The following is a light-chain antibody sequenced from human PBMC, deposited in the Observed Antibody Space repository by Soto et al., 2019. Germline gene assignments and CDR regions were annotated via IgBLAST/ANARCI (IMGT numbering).Light chain of an antibody. CDR1: QVITNY. CDR2: TAS. J-gene: IGKJ1*01. V-gene: IGKV1-27*01. Sequence: DIQMTQSPSSLSASVGDSVTITCRASQVITNYLAWYQQKPGKVPKLLIYTASTLQSGVPSRFSGSGSGTDFTLTISSLHTEDVATYYCQNYNSAPRPFGQGNKVEIK. CDR3: QNYNSAPRP.